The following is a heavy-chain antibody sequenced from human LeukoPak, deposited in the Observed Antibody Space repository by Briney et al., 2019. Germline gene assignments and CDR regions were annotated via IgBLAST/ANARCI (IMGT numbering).Heavy chain of an antibody. V-gene: IGHV4-39*01. CDR3: ATFTVTTRYFDY. CDR1: GGSISSSSYY. J-gene: IGHJ4*02. Sequence: PSETLSLTCTVSGGSISSSSYYWGWIRQPPGKGLEWIGSIYYSGSTYYNPSLKSRVTISVDTSKNQFSLKLSSVTAADTAVYYCATFTVTTRYFDYWGQGTLVTVSS. CDR2: IYYSGST. D-gene: IGHD4-17*01.